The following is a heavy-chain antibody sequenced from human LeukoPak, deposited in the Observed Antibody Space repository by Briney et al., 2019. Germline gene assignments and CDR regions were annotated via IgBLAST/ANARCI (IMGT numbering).Heavy chain of an antibody. J-gene: IGHJ4*02. Sequence: PGGSLRLSCAASGFTFSSYSMNWVRQAPGKGLEWVSSISSCSSYIYYADSVKGRFTISRDNAKNSLYLQMNSLRAEDTAVYYCARDQRGRIIMVRGVFDYWGQGTLVTVSS. V-gene: IGHV3-21*01. CDR2: ISSCSSYI. CDR1: GFTFSSYS. D-gene: IGHD3-10*01. CDR3: ARDQRGRIIMVRGVFDY.